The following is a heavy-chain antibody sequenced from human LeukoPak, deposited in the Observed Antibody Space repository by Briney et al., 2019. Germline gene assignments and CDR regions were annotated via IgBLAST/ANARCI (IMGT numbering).Heavy chain of an antibody. D-gene: IGHD5-12*01. J-gene: IGHJ4*02. CDR1: GFTFRSYA. Sequence: QPGGSLRLSCAASGFTFRSYAMSWVRQAPGKGLEWVSAISGSGGSPYSADPVKGRFTIPRDNSKNTPYLRMNSLRAEDTRVYYCARTLGRYSGYDSFDYWGQGALVTVSS. V-gene: IGHV3-23*01. CDR3: ARTLGRYSGYDSFDY. CDR2: ISGSGGSP.